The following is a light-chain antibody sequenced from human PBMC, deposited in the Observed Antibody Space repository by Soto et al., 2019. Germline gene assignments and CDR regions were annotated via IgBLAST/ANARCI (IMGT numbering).Light chain of an antibody. CDR3: LQFYSTPYT. V-gene: IGKV4-1*01. CDR1: QNILYSSNNNNS. CDR2: WAS. J-gene: IGKJ2*01. Sequence: DIVMTQSPDSLAVSLGERAPINCKSSQNILYSSNNNNSLAWYQQKPGQPPRLLIYWASTREFWVPDRFGGSWSGTDFNLTISSLEDEELAVYYWLQFYSTPYTFGQVNKLDIK.